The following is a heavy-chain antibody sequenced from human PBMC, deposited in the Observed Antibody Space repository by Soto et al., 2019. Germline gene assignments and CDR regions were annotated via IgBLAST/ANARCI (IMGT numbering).Heavy chain of an antibody. J-gene: IGHJ4*02. CDR3: VRDRTTFTLFDY. CDR1: GFTFSNYW. D-gene: IGHD1-1*01. CDR2: ISTDGSLI. V-gene: IGHV3-74*01. Sequence: PGGSLRLSCAASGFTFSNYWMHWVRQAPGKGLVWISRISTDGSLIGFADSVKGRFTASRDSAKNTVYLQMNNLRAEGTAVYYCVRDRTTFTLFDYWGQGTLVTVSS.